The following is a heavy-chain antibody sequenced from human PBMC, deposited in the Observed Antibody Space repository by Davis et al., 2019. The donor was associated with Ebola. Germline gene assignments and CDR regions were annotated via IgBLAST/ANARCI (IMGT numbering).Heavy chain of an antibody. CDR3: ARVLGELSYTEYFQH. CDR1: GYSFSSYW. CDR2: IYPGDSDT. Sequence: GESLKISCEASGYSFSSYWIGWVRQMPGKGLEWMGIIYPGDSDTRYSPSFQGQVTISADKSISTAYLQWSSLKASDTAMYYCARVLGELSYTEYFQHWGQGTLVTVSS. V-gene: IGHV5-51*01. J-gene: IGHJ1*01. D-gene: IGHD3-16*02.